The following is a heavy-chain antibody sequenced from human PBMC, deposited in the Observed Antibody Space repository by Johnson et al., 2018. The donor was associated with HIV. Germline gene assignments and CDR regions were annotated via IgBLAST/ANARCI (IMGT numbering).Heavy chain of an antibody. D-gene: IGHD1-14*01. V-gene: IGHV3-30*03. Sequence: QVQLVESGGGLVQPGGSLRLSCAASGFTFSSYGMHWVRQAPGKGLEWVAVISYDGSNKYYADSVKGRFTISRDNSKNTLYLQMNNLRAEDTAIFYCATRDPTHRPGVFDIWGQGTMVTISS. CDR2: ISYDGSNK. CDR3: ATRDPTHRPGVFDI. J-gene: IGHJ3*02. CDR1: GFTFSSYG.